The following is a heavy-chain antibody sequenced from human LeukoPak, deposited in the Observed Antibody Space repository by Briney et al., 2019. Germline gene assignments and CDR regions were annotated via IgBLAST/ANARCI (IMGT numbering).Heavy chain of an antibody. D-gene: IGHD3-10*01. CDR2: ISASGSRT. CDR1: GFTFNNYA. CDR3: ARVIVLRGRHIDS. V-gene: IGHV3-23*01. Sequence: GGSLRLSCAASGFTFNNYAMIWVRQAPGKGLEWVSAISASGSRTYYADSVKGRFTISRDNSKNTLYLQMNSLGAEDTAVYYCARVIVLRGRHIDSWGQGTLVTVSS. J-gene: IGHJ4*02.